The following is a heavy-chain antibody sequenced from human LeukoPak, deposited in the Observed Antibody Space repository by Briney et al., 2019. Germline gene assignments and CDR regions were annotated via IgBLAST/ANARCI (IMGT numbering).Heavy chain of an antibody. V-gene: IGHV4-59*01. Sequence: PSETLSLTCTVSGGSISSYYWSWIRQPPGGGLEWIGYIYYSGSTNYNPSLKRRVTISLDTSKSQFSLKLRSVTAADTAVYYRARSGLDSRYYFGMDVWGQGTTVTVSS. J-gene: IGHJ6*02. CDR3: ARSGLDSRYYFGMDV. CDR1: GGSISSYY. D-gene: IGHD5-12*01. CDR2: IYYSGST.